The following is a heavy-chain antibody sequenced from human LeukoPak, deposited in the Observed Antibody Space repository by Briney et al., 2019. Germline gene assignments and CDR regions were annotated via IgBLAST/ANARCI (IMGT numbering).Heavy chain of an antibody. V-gene: IGHV3-64D*06. CDR1: GFTFSSYA. J-gene: IGHJ6*04. CDR2: ISSNGGST. D-gene: IGHD3-10*01. Sequence: TGGSLRLSCSASGFTFSSYAMHWVRQAPGKGLEYVSAISSNGGSTYYADSVKGRFTISRDNSKNTLYLQMSSLRAEDTAVYYCVKDKGSGSSYYYYDMDVWGKGTTVTVSS. CDR3: VKDKGSGSSYYYYDMDV.